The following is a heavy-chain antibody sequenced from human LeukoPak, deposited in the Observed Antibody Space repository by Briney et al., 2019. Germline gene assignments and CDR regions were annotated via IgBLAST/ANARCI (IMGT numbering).Heavy chain of an antibody. J-gene: IGHJ4*02. Sequence: GRSLRLSCAASGFSFDGYAMHWVRQAPGKGLEWVSGISWNSGTIGYADSVKGRFTISRDNAKNSLYLQMNSLRTEDMALYYCGKGDSSGYQPPDYWGQGTLVTVSS. CDR3: GKGDSSGYQPPDY. CDR1: GFSFDGYA. D-gene: IGHD3-22*01. CDR2: ISWNSGTI. V-gene: IGHV3-9*03.